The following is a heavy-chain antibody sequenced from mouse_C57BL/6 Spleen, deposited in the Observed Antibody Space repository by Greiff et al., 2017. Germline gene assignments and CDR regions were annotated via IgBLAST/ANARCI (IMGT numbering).Heavy chain of an antibody. D-gene: IGHD2-4*01. CDR3: ASDYYDYPYAMDY. CDR1: GYSITSGYY. V-gene: IGHV3-6*01. J-gene: IGHJ4*01. Sequence: EVKLQESGPGLVKPSQSLSLTCSVTGYSITSGYYWKWIRQFPGNKLEWMGYISYDGSNNYNPSLKNRISITRDTSKNQFFLKLNSVTTEDTATYYCASDYYDYPYAMDYWGQGTSVTVSS. CDR2: ISYDGSN.